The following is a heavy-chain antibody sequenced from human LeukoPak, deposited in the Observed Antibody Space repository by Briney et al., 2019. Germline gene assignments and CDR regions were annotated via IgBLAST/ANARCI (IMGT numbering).Heavy chain of an antibody. CDR3: ARGRSTVVTPNYYYYNCMDV. V-gene: IGHV4-4*09. CDR1: GGSISSSH. CDR2: IHTSGGT. J-gene: IGHJ6*03. Sequence: SETLSLTCTVSGGSISSSHWSWIRQPPGKGLEWIGNIHTSGGTNYSPSLKSRVTISLDTSRNQFSLKLSSVTAADTAVYYCARGRSTVVTPNYYYYNCMDVWGKGTTVTVSS. D-gene: IGHD4-23*01.